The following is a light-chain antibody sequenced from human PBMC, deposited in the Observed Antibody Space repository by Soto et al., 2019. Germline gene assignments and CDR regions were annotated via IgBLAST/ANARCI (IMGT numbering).Light chain of an antibody. J-gene: IGLJ2*01. CDR3: SSYTRVKTVL. CDR2: DVT. Sequence: QSALTQPASVSGSPERPFTISATGASPNVGGYNYVSWHQQHPAKSPKLIIFDVTKRHSGVSNRFSGSKSGDTASLTISGRQAEDEADYYWSSYTRVKTVLFGGGTKVTVL. V-gene: IGLV2-14*03. CDR1: SPNVGGYNY.